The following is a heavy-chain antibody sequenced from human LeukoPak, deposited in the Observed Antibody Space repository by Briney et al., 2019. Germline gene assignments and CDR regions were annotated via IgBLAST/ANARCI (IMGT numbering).Heavy chain of an antibody. V-gene: IGHV1-58*01. CDR2: IVVGSGNT. Sequence: GTSVKVSCKASGFTCTSYAVQRLRQARGQRLEWIGCIVVGSGNTNYAQKFQERVTITRAMSTSTAYMELSSLRSEDPAVYFCFKPKTAYEILTGYYLTGYAFDIWGQGTMVTVSS. J-gene: IGHJ3*02. CDR1: GFTCTSYA. CDR3: FKPKTAYEILTGYYLTGYAFDI. D-gene: IGHD3-9*01.